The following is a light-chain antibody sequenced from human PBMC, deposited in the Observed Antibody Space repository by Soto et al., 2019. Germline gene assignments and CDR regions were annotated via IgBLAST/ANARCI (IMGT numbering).Light chain of an antibody. Sequence: EIVLSQSPSTLSVSPGETVSLSCRASQSVSNKLAWFQQKPGQAPRLLMSATSTRATGIPARFSGSGSGTEFTLTVSSLQSEDFAVYYCQQYNNWPPETFGQGTKVDIK. V-gene: IGKV3D-15*01. CDR1: QSVSNK. CDR2: ATS. CDR3: QQYNNWPPET. J-gene: IGKJ2*01.